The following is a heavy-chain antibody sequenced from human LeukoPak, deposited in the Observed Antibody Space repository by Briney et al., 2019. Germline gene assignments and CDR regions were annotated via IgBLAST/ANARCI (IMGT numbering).Heavy chain of an antibody. V-gene: IGHV3-23*01. D-gene: IGHD3-10*01. CDR2: VSGSGGST. J-gene: IGHJ5*02. CDR1: GFTFNNYA. Sequence: GSPRLSCAASGFTFNNYAMSWVRQAPGKGLERVSLVSGSGGSTYYADSAKGRFTISRDNSKNTLYLQMNSLRAEDTAVYFCAQDIVARGALGQGTLVTVSS. CDR3: AQDIVARGA.